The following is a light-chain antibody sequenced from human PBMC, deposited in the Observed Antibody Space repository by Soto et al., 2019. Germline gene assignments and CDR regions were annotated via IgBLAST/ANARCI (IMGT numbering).Light chain of an antibody. Sequence: QSVLTQPPSASGSPGQSVTISCIGTASDIGRYNYVSWYQHHPGKAPKLIIYEVTKRPSGVPDRFSGSKSGNTASLTVSGLQADDEADYYCNSHTSGDFRVFGTGTKVTVL. CDR2: EVT. V-gene: IGLV2-8*01. CDR1: ASDIGRYNY. J-gene: IGLJ1*01. CDR3: NSHTSGDFRV.